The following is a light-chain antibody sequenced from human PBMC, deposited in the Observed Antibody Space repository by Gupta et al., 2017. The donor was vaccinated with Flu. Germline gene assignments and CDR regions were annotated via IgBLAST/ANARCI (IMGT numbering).Light chain of an antibody. CDR2: SAS. Sequence: DIQMTQSPSSLSASLGDRVTITCRASQIISTYLNWYQQRPGKAPKLLIYSASTLQGGVPSRFSGSGSGTEFTLTINSLQAEDFATYYCQQTFGYPITFGQGTRLDI. V-gene: IGKV1-39*01. CDR1: QIISTY. CDR3: QQTFGYPIT. J-gene: IGKJ5*01.